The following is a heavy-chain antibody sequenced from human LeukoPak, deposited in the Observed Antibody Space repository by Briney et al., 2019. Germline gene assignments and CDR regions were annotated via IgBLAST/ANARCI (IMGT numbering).Heavy chain of an antibody. V-gene: IGHV1-2*02. CDR2: INPNSGGT. CDR1: GFTFTAYH. J-gene: IGHJ3*02. CDR3: ARGLTYYYDSSGYPSHI. Sequence: ASVKVSCKASGFTFTAYHMHWVRQAPGQGLEWMGWINPNSGGTNYAQKFQGRVTMTRDTSISTAYMELSRLRSDDTAVYYCARGLTYYYDSSGYPSHIWGQGTMVTVSS. D-gene: IGHD3-22*01.